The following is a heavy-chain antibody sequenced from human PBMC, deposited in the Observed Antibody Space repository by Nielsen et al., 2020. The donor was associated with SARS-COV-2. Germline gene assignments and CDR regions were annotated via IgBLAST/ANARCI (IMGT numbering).Heavy chain of an antibody. Sequence: SETLSLTCTVSGGSISSSRYYWGWIRQPPGKGLEWIGSIHYSGSTYYNPSLKSRVTISVDTSKNQFSLKLSSVTAADTAVYYCARGRITIFGVVITSFDYWGQGTLVTVSS. V-gene: IGHV4-39*07. D-gene: IGHD3-3*01. CDR1: GGSISSSRYY. CDR2: IHYSGST. CDR3: ARGRITIFGVVITSFDY. J-gene: IGHJ4*02.